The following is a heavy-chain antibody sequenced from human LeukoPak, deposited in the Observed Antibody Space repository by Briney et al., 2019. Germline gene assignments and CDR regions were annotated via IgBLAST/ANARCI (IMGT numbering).Heavy chain of an antibody. J-gene: IGHJ4*02. D-gene: IGHD2-21*01. CDR3: VRDLYSRSPYFDV. V-gene: IGHV3-30*03. CDR1: GFNFASYA. Sequence: PGGSLRLSCAASGFNFASYATYWVRQAPGRGLEWVASISYDGRDKYYVDSVKGRFFISKDSSMSTLYLDMNSLRPGDTALYYCVRDLYSRSPYFDVWGQGTLVTVSS. CDR2: ISYDGRDK.